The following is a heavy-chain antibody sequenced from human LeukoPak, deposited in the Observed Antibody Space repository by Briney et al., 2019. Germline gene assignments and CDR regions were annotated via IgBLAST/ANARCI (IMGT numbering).Heavy chain of an antibody. CDR3: ARRSGSGLRWYPPAR. CDR2: INHSGST. CDR1: GGSFSGYY. V-gene: IGHV4-34*01. Sequence: SETLSLTCAVYGGSFSGYYWSWIRQPPGKGLEWIGEINHSGSTNYNPSLKSRVTISADTSKNQFSLKLSSVTAADTAVYYCARRSGSGLRWYPPARWGQGTLVTVSS. J-gene: IGHJ4*02. D-gene: IGHD6-19*01.